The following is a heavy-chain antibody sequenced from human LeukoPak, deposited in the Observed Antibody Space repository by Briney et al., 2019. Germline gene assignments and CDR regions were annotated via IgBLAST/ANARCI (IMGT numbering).Heavy chain of an antibody. CDR2: IYYSGST. CDR3: ARARGYSYGHFDY. Sequence: SETLSLTCTVSGGSISIYYWSWIRQPPGKGLEWIGYIYYSGSTNYNPSLKSRVTISVDTSKTPFTLKLSSVTAADTAVYYCARARGYSYGHFDYWGQGTLVTVSS. CDR1: GGSISIYY. J-gene: IGHJ4*02. D-gene: IGHD5-18*01. V-gene: IGHV4-59*08.